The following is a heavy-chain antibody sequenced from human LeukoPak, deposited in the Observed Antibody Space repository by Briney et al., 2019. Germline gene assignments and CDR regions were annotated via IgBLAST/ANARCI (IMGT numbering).Heavy chain of an antibody. V-gene: IGHV1-69*08. CDR2: IIPIFGTA. CDR3: ARSGDLLLENWFDP. CDR1: GDTFSSYT. D-gene: IGHD1-1*01. Sequence: SVKVSCKASGDTFSSYTISWVRQAPGQGLEWMGRIIPIFGTANYAQKFQGRVTITADTSTSTAYMEVSSLRSEDTAMYYCARSGDLLLENWFDPWGQGTLVTVSS. J-gene: IGHJ5*02.